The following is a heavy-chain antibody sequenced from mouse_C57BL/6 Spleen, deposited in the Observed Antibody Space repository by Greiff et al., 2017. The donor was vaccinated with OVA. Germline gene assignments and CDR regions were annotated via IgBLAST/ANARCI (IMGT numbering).Heavy chain of an antibody. D-gene: IGHD1-1*01. J-gene: IGHJ4*01. Sequence: VQLQESGAELVKPGASVKLSCKASGYTFTSYWMHWVKQRPGRGLEWIGRIDPNSGGTKYNEKFKSKATLTVDKPSSTAYMRLSSLTSEDSAVYYCARGRGYGIYAMDYWGQGTSVTVSS. V-gene: IGHV1-72*01. CDR1: GYTFTSYW. CDR3: ARGRGYGIYAMDY. CDR2: IDPNSGGT.